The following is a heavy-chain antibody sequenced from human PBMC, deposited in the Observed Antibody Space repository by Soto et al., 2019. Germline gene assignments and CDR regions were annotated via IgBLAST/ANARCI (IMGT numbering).Heavy chain of an antibody. J-gene: IGHJ6*02. D-gene: IGHD3-22*01. CDR3: SSYSYYDSSGYYPARGYYYAMDV. CDR1: GGTFSSYA. V-gene: IGHV1-69*06. Sequence: QVQLVQSGAEVKKPGSSVKVSCKASGGTFSSYAISWVRQAPGQGLEWMGGIIPIFGTANYAQKFQGRVRITADNSTSTGYMELSSLRSEDTAVYYCSSYSYYDSSGYYPARGYYYAMDVWGQGTTVTVSS. CDR2: IIPIFGTA.